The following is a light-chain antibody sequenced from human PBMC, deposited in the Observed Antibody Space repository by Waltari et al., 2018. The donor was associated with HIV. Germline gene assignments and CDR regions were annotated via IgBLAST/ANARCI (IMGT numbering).Light chain of an antibody. V-gene: IGLV1-40*01. J-gene: IGLJ2*01. CDR2: GDN. CDR3: QSYDSSLV. CDR1: SSNIGAGSD. Sequence: QSVLTQPPSVSGAPGQRPTISRTGSSSNIGAGSDVHWYQQIAGAAPKLLIYGDNNRPSGVPDRFSGSKSGTSASLAITGLQAEDAADYYCQSYDSSLVFGGGTKLTV.